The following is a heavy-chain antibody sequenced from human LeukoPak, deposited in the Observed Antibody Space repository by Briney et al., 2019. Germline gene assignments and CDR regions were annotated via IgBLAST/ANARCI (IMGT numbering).Heavy chain of an antibody. CDR3: ARGGSGSYYNGDDY. CDR2: MNPNSGNT. V-gene: IGHV1-8*01. CDR1: GYTFTSYD. D-gene: IGHD3-10*01. J-gene: IGHJ4*02. Sequence: ASVKVSCKASGYTFTSYDINWVRQATGRGLEWMGWMNPNSGNTGYAQKFQGRVTMTRNTSISTAYMELSSLRSEDTAVYYCARGGSGSYYNGDDYWGQGTLVTVSS.